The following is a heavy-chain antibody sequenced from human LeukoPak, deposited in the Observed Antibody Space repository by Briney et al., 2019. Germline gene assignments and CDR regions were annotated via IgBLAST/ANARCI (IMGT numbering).Heavy chain of an antibody. D-gene: IGHD3-3*01. Sequence: SETLSLTCTVSGGSISSYYWSWIRQPAGKGLEWIGRIYTSGSTNYNPSLKSRVTMSVDTSKNQFSLKLSSVTAADTAVYYCARDGELLRFLEWTYYMDVWGKGTTVTVSS. J-gene: IGHJ6*03. CDR2: IYTSGST. CDR1: GGSISSYY. V-gene: IGHV4-4*07. CDR3: ARDGELLRFLEWTYYMDV.